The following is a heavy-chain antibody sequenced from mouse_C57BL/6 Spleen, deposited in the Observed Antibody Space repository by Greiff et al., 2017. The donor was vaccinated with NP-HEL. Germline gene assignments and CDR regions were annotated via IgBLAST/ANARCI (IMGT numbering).Heavy chain of an antibody. CDR1: GYTFTSYL. Sequence: QVQLQQSGAELVRPGSSVKLSCKASGYTFTSYLIHWVKQRPIQGLEWIGNIDPSDSETHYNQKFKDKATLTVDKSSSTAYMQLSSLTSEDSAVYYCARNDYSYYAMDYWGQGTSVTVSS. D-gene: IGHD2-4*01. V-gene: IGHV1-52*01. CDR2: IDPSDSET. CDR3: ARNDYSYYAMDY. J-gene: IGHJ4*01.